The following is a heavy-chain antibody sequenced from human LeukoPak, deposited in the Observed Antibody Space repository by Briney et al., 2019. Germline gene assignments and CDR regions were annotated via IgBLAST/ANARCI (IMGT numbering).Heavy chain of an antibody. CDR2: INHSGST. CDR1: GGSFSGYY. V-gene: IGHV4-34*01. J-gene: IGHJ5*02. CDR3: ARGLSIAAAANNWFDP. D-gene: IGHD6-13*01. Sequence: PSETLSLTCAVYGGSFSGYYWSWIRQPPGKGLEWIGEINHSGSTNYNPSLKSRVTISVDTSKNQFPLKLSSVTAADTAVYYCARGLSIAAAANNWFDPWGQGTLITVSS.